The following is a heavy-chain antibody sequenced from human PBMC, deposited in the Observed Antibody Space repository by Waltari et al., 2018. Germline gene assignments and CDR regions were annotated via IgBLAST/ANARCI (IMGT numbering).Heavy chain of an antibody. D-gene: IGHD3-22*01. V-gene: IGHV4-39*07. Sequence: QVHLQQSGPGLVQPSETLSLTCDVSGESISTGDFYWAWIRQSPGNGLEWIGSVYFTGGVYYNPSLNSRVTISLDTSRNHFSLKLSSLTAADTAVYYCARDWGYYSDTSGYPSNWFGPWGQGTLVTVSS. J-gene: IGHJ5*02. CDR3: ARDWGYYSDTSGYPSNWFGP. CDR1: GESISTGDFY. CDR2: VYFTGGV.